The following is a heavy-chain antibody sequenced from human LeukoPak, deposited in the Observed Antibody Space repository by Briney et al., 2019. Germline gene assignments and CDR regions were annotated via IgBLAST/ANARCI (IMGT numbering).Heavy chain of an antibody. J-gene: IGHJ6*03. CDR1: GYSISSGYH. CDR2: IYHSGST. CDR3: ARSSGKWSGDYYYHYMDV. V-gene: IGHV4-38-2*02. Sequence: PSETLSLTCTVSGYSISSGYHWGWIRQPPGKGLEWIGSIYHSGSTTYNPSLKSRVTISVDTSKNQFSLKLSSVTAADTAVYYCARSSGKWSGDYYYHYMDVWGRGTTVTISS. D-gene: IGHD3-3*01.